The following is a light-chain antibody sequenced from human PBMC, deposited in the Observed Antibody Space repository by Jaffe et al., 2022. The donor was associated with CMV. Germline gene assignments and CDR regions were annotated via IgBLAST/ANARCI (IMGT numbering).Light chain of an antibody. CDR2: GNS. V-gene: IGLV1-40*01. J-gene: IGLJ3*02. Sequence: QSVLTQPPSVSGAPGQRVTISCTGSSSNIGAGYDVHWYQQLPGTAPKLLIYGNSNRPSGVPDRFSGSKSGTSASLAITGLQAEDEADYYCQSYDSSLPGWRVFGGGTKLTVL. CDR1: SSNIGAGYD. CDR3: QSYDSSLPGWRV.